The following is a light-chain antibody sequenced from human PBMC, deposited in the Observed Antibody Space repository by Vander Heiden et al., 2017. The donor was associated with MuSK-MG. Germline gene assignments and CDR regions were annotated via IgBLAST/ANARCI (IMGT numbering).Light chain of an antibody. Sequence: ADRVPITSRASQSISSWSAWYQQKPGKAPKLLIYDASSLESGVPSRFSGTRSGTEFTLTIISLHPADFATSYCQQDNTYSWTFGQGTKLEIK. J-gene: IGKJ1*01. V-gene: IGKV1-5*01. CDR3: QQDNTYSWT. CDR2: DAS. CDR1: QSISSW.